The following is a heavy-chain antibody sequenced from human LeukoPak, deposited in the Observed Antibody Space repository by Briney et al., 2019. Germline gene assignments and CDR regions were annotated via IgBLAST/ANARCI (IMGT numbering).Heavy chain of an antibody. V-gene: IGHV3-7*01. Sequence: GGSLRLSCATSGFAFSSYSMSWVRQAPGKGLEWVANIKQDGSEKYYADSVKGRFTISRDNTKNSLYLQMNSLRVEDTAMYYCARAKGSSYGFWSGSYTVSYYYPMDVWGKGTTVTVSS. J-gene: IGHJ6*03. CDR1: GFAFSSYS. D-gene: IGHD3-3*01. CDR2: IKQDGSEK. CDR3: ARAKGSSYGFWSGSYTVSYYYPMDV.